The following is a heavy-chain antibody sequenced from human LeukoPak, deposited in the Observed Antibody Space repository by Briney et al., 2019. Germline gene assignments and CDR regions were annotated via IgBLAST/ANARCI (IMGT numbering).Heavy chain of an antibody. CDR3: ARLGGAAAGTKD. CDR2: ISSSSSYI. D-gene: IGHD6-13*01. Sequence: PGGSVRLSCAASGFTFSSYSMNWLRQAPGKGLEWVSSISSSSSYIYYEDSVKGRFTISRDNAKNSLYLQMNGLRAEDTAVYYCARLGGAAAGTKDWGQGTLVTVSS. J-gene: IGHJ4*02. CDR1: GFTFSSYS. V-gene: IGHV3-21*01.